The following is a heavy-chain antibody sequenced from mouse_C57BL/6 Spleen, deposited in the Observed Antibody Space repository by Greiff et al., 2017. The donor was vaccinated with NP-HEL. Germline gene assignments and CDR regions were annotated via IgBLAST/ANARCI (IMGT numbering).Heavy chain of an antibody. CDR1: GYTFTSYW. Sequence: QVQLQQPGAELVKPGASVKMSCKASGYTFTSYWITWVKQRPGQGLEWIGDIYPGSGSPKYNEKFKSKATLTVDTSYSTAYMQLSSLTSDESSVYDCARGDYGSDGFAYWGQGTLVTVSA. CDR3: ARGDYGSDGFAY. CDR2: IYPGSGSP. J-gene: IGHJ3*01. V-gene: IGHV1-55*01. D-gene: IGHD1-1*01.